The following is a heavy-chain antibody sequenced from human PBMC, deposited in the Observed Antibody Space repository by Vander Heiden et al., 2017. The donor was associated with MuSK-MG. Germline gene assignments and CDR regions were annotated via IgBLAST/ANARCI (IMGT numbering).Heavy chain of an antibody. CDR1: GFTSSTYV. Sequence: EAQLVESAGGLLQPGRCLRLSRAASGFTSSTYVMNSLRQAPGKGLEWVSYISSSGSTIYYADSVKSRFTISRDNAKNSLYLQMNSLRGEDTAVYYCERVRRWGQGTLVTVSS. CDR2: ISSSGSTI. CDR3: ERVRR. V-gene: IGHV3-48*03. J-gene: IGHJ4*02.